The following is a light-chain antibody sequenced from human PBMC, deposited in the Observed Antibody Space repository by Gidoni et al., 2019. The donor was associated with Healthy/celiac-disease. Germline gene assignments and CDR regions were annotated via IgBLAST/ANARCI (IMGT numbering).Light chain of an antibody. CDR1: RSDVGGYNY. J-gene: IGLJ3*02. CDR2: DVS. Sequence: QSALTQPRSVSASPGQSVTISCTGTRSDVGGYNYVSWYQQQPGKAPKLMIYDVSKRPSGVPDRFSGSKSGNTASLTISGLQAEDEADYYCCSYAGSYTWVFGGGTKLTVL. V-gene: IGLV2-11*01. CDR3: CSYAGSYTWV.